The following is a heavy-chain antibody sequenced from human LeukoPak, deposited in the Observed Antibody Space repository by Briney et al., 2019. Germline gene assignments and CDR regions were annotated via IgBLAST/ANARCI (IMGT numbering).Heavy chain of an antibody. CDR2: IYYSGST. CDR1: GGSISSSSYY. V-gene: IGHV4-39*01. CDR3: ATGYYYDSSGYYSGKFDY. Sequence: SETLSLTCTVSGGSISSSSYYWGWIRQPPGKGLEWIGSIYYSGSTYSNPSLKSRVTISVDTSKNQFSLKLSSVTAADTAVYYCATGYYYDSSGYYSGKFDYWGQGTLVTVSS. D-gene: IGHD3-22*01. J-gene: IGHJ4*02.